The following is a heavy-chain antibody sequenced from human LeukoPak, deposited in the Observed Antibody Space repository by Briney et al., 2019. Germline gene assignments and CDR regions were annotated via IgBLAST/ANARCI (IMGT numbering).Heavy chain of an antibody. CDR1: GFTFSSYA. CDR2: ISGSGGST. Sequence: PGGSLRLSCAASGFTFSSYAMSWVRQAPGKGLEWVSAISGSGGSTYYADSVKGRFTISRDNSKNTLYLHMNSLRAEDTAVYYCAKALSSPQGSGWYRGDDAFDIWGQGTMVTVSS. CDR3: AKALSSPQGSGWYRGDDAFDI. V-gene: IGHV3-23*01. J-gene: IGHJ3*02. D-gene: IGHD6-19*01.